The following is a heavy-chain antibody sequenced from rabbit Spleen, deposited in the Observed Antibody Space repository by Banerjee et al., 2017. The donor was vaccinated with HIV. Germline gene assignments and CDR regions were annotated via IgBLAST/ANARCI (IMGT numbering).Heavy chain of an antibody. J-gene: IGHJ6*01. CDR2: IAGSSSDFT. CDR1: GFSFSSSDY. V-gene: IGHV1S40*01. D-gene: IGHD8-1*01. CDR3: ARDGAGGSYFAL. Sequence: QSLEESGGGLVKPGASLTLTCTASGFSFSSSDYMCWVRQAPGKGLEWISCIAGSSSDFTYSATWAKGRFTCSKTSSTTVTLQMTSLTVADTATYFCARDGAGGSYFALWGPGTLVTVS.